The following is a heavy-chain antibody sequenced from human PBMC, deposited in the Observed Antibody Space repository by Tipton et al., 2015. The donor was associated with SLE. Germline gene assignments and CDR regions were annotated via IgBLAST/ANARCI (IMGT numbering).Heavy chain of an antibody. D-gene: IGHD3-22*01. Sequence: TLSLTCTVSGASITSGSYYWSWIRQPAGKGLEWIGNIYSSGSTNYNPSLKSRVTISVDTSNNEFSLNLKSVTATDTAVYYCARGPYYDWAFHIWGPGTVVAVSS. V-gene: IGHV4-61*09. CDR2: IYSSGST. CDR1: GASITSGSYY. J-gene: IGHJ3*02. CDR3: ARGPYYDWAFHI.